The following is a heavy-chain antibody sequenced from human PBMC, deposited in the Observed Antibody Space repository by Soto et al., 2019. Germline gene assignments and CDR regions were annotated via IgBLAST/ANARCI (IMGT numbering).Heavy chain of an antibody. Sequence: EVQLVESGGGLVQPGGSLRLSCAASGFTFSSYSMNWVRQAPGKGLEWVSYISSSSSTIYYADSVKGRFTISRDNAKNSLYLQMNSLRDEDTAVYYCSCTIVTTGAPSFDYWGQGTLVTVSS. CDR2: ISSSSSTI. J-gene: IGHJ4*02. CDR1: GFTFSSYS. CDR3: SCTIVTTGAPSFDY. V-gene: IGHV3-48*02. D-gene: IGHD4-4*01.